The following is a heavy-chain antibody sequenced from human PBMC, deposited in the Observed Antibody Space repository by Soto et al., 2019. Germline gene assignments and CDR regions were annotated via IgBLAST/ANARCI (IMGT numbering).Heavy chain of an antibody. CDR3: VRPRPSGENYGMDV. J-gene: IGHJ6*02. CDR2: LYTEGAT. Sequence: GGSLRLSCVASGLTVSHNYMAWVRQAPEMGLEWVSILYTEGATYYADSVKGRFTISRDSSKNTLFLQMDSLRAEDTAVYYCVRPRPSGENYGMDVWGQGTTVTVSS. D-gene: IGHD3-16*01. CDR1: GLTVSHNY. V-gene: IGHV3-53*01.